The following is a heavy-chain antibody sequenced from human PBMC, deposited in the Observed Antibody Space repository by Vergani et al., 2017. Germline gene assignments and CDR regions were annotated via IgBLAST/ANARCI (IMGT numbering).Heavy chain of an antibody. Sequence: QVQLQESGPGLVKPSETLSLTCTVSGGSVSSGSYYWSWIRQPAGQGLEWLGYLFYSGSTNYNPSLKSRVTISVDTSKNQFSLKLSSVTAADTAVYYCARVPMTIFGVVTWYFDLWGRGTLVTVSS. CDR2: LFYSGST. V-gene: IGHV4-61*10. CDR1: GGSVSSGSYY. CDR3: ARVPMTIFGVVTWYFDL. J-gene: IGHJ2*01. D-gene: IGHD3-3*01.